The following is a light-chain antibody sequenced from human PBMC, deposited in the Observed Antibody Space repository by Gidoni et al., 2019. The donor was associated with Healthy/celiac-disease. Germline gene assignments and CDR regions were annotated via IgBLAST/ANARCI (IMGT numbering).Light chain of an antibody. CDR3: QAWDSSAVV. V-gene: IGLV3-1*01. Sequence: SYALTQPPSVSLSPGQTATITCSGDQLGAKYASWYHKKPAQSPVLVNYQDSTRPSGIPARFSGSNSGNTATLTICGTQAMDEAYYYCQAWDSSAVVFGGGTKLTVL. CDR2: QDS. J-gene: IGLJ2*01. CDR1: QLGAKY.